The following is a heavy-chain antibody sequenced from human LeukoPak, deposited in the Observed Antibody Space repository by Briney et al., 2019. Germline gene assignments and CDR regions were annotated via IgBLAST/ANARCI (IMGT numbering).Heavy chain of an antibody. CDR3: ATDLNGMTTVTTPPVV. V-gene: IGHV1-24*01. CDR2: FDPEDGET. CDR1: GYTLTELS. D-gene: IGHD4-17*01. J-gene: IGHJ4*02. Sequence: ASVKVSCKVSGYTLTELSMHWVRQAPGKGLEWMGGFDPEDGETIYAQKFQGRVTMTEDTSTDTAYMELSSLRSEDTAVYYCATDLNGMTTVTTPPVVWGRGTLVTVSS.